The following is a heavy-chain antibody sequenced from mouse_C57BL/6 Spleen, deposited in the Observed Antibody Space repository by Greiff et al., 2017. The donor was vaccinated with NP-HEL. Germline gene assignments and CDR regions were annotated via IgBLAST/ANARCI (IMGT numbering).Heavy chain of an antibody. Sequence: VQLQQSVAELVRPGASVKLSCTASGFNIKNTYMHWVKQRPEQGLAWIGRIDPANGNTKYAPKFQGKATITADTSSNTAYLQLSSLTSEDTAIYYCASGDYYGSRFFDYWGQGTTLTVSS. CDR2: IDPANGNT. D-gene: IGHD1-1*01. J-gene: IGHJ2*01. V-gene: IGHV14-3*01. CDR3: ASGDYYGSRFFDY. CDR1: GFNIKNTY.